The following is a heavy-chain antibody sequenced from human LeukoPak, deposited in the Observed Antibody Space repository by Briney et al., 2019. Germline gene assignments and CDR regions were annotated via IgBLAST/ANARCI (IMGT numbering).Heavy chain of an antibody. CDR3: AREGSSSRHYYYYIDV. CDR2: IYPGDSDT. CDR1: GYSFTSYW. Sequence: GESLKISCKGSGYSFTSYWIGWVRQMPGKGLEWMGIIYPGDSDTRYSPSFQGQVTISADKSISTAYLQWNSLKASDTAMYYCAREGSSSRHYYYYIDVWGKGTTVTVSS. V-gene: IGHV5-51*01. D-gene: IGHD6-6*01. J-gene: IGHJ6*03.